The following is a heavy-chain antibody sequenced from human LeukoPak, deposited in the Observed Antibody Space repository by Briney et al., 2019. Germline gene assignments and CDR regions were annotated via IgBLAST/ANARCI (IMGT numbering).Heavy chain of an antibody. V-gene: IGHV4-34*01. CDR1: GGSFSGYY. CDR3: ARQLRYCSSGSCQKSDP. J-gene: IGHJ5*01. CDR2: INHSGST. D-gene: IGHD2-15*01. Sequence: SETLPLTCAVYGGSFSGYYWSWIRQPPGKGLEWIGEINHSGSTNYNPSLKSRVTISVDTSKNQFSLKLSSVTAADTAVYYCARQLRYCSSGSCQKSDPWGQGTLVTVSS.